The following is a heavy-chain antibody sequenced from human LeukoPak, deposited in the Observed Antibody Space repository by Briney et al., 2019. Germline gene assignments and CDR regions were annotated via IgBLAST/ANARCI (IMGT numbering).Heavy chain of an antibody. CDR2: INHSGST. CDR1: GGSFSGYY. D-gene: IGHD3-9*01. Sequence: SETLSLTCAVYGGSFSGYYGSWIRQPPGKGLEWIGEINHSGSTNYNPSLKSRVTISVDTSKNQFSLKLSSVTAADTAVYYCARVADDILTGFDYWGQGTLVTVSS. CDR3: ARVADDILTGFDY. J-gene: IGHJ4*02. V-gene: IGHV4-34*01.